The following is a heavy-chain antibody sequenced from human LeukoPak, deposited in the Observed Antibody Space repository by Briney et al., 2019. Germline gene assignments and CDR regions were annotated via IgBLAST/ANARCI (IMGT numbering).Heavy chain of an antibody. D-gene: IGHD6-19*01. J-gene: IGHJ3*02. V-gene: IGHV3-9*01. CDR1: GFTFDDYA. CDR2: ISWNSGSI. Sequence: GGSLRLSCAASGFTFDDYAMHWVRQAPGKGLEWVSGISWNSGSIGYADSVKGRFTISRDNAKNSLYLQMNSLRAKDTALYYCAKAHPYSSGGGGYAFDIWGQGTMVTVSS. CDR3: AKAHPYSSGGGGYAFDI.